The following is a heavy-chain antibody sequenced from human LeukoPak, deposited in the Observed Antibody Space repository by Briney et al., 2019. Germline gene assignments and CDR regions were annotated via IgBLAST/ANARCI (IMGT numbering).Heavy chain of an antibody. D-gene: IGHD3-22*01. J-gene: IGHJ5*02. CDR3: ARWAYYYDSSGYYYWFDP. Sequence: GASVKVSCKASGYTFTGYYMHWVRQAPGQGLEWMGWINPNSGGTNYAQKFQGRVTMTRDTSISTAYMELSRLRSDDTAVYYCARWAYYYDSSGYYYWFDPWGQGTLVTVSS. CDR2: INPNSGGT. V-gene: IGHV1-2*02. CDR1: GYTFTGYY.